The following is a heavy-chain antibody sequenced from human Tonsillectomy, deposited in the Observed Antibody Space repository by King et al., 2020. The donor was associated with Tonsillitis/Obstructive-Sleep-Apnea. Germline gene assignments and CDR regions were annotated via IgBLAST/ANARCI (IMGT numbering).Heavy chain of an antibody. D-gene: IGHD3-10*01. Sequence: VQLVESGGGLVKPGGSLRLSCAASGFTFSSYSMNWVRQAPGKGLEWVSSISSSSSYIYYADSVKGRFTISRDNDKNSLYLQMNSVRAEDTAVYYCARFEDYYGSGSYYMAVDYWGQGTLVTVSS. CDR3: ARFEDYYGSGSYYMAVDY. CDR2: ISSSSSYI. J-gene: IGHJ4*02. CDR1: GFTFSSYS. V-gene: IGHV3-21*01.